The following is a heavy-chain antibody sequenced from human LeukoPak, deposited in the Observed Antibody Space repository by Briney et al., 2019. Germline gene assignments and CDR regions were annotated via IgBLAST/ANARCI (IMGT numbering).Heavy chain of an antibody. V-gene: IGHV5-51*01. CDR1: GYSFPSYW. D-gene: IGHD1-26*01. J-gene: IGHJ3*02. Sequence: GESLKISCKGSGYSFPSYWIGWVRQMPGKGLEWMGIIYPGDSDIRYSPSFQGQVTISADKSISTAYLQWSSLEASDSAMYYCARPASVGDIDAFDIWGQGTMVTVSS. CDR3: ARPASVGDIDAFDI. CDR2: IYPGDSDI.